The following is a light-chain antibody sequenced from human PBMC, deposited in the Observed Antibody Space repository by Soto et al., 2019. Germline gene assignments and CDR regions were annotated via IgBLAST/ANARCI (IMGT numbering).Light chain of an antibody. V-gene: IGKV3-15*01. CDR3: QQYNKWVPYI. CDR1: QSVSSN. J-gene: IGKJ2*01. Sequence: EIVMTQSPANLSVSPGERATLSCRASQSVSSNLAWYQQKPAQGPRLLIYGASTRATSIPARFSGSGFGTEFTLTINSLQSEDLTVYCCQQYNKWVPYIFGLGTKREIK. CDR2: GAS.